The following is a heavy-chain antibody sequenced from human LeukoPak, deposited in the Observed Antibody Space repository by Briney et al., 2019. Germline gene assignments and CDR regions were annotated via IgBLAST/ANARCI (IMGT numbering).Heavy chain of an antibody. J-gene: IGHJ5*02. CDR1: GFTFSSYS. V-gene: IGHV3-48*01. Sequence: GGSLRLSCAASGFTFSSYSMNWVRQAPGKGLEWVSYISSSSSTIYYADSVKGRFTISRDNAKNSLYLQMNRLRAEDTAVSYCARRYGGLDPWGQGTLVTVSS. D-gene: IGHD4-17*01. CDR3: ARRYGGLDP. CDR2: ISSSSSTI.